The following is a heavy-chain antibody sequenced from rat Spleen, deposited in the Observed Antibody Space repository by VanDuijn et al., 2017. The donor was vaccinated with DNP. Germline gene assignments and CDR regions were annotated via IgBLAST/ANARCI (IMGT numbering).Heavy chain of an antibody. D-gene: IGHD1-11*01. CDR2: IHTGSGGT. J-gene: IGHJ3*01. V-gene: IGHV1-43*01. CDR1: GYTFTSYY. CDR3: AGGSRVWFAY. Sequence: QVQLQQSGTELAKPGSSVQISCKASGYTFTSYYISWIKQTTGQGLESIGYIHTGSGGTNYNEKFKGKATLTVDKSSSTAFMQLSSLTPDDSAVYYCAGGSRVWFAYWGQGTLVTVSS.